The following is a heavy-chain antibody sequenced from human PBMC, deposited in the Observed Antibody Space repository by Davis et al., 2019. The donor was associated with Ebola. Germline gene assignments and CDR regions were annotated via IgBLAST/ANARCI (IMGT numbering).Heavy chain of an antibody. CDR1: GGSFSGYY. V-gene: IGHV4-34*01. CDR2: INHSGST. Sequence: SETLSLTCAVYGGSFSGYYWSWIRQPPGKGLEWIGEINHSGSTYYNPSLKSRVTISVDTSKNQFSLKLSSVTAADTAVYYCARLYGSGSYDYWGQGTLVTVSS. D-gene: IGHD3-10*01. J-gene: IGHJ4*02. CDR3: ARLYGSGSYDY.